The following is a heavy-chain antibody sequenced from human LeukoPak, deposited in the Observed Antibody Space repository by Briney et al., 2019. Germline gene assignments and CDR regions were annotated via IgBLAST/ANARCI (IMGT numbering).Heavy chain of an antibody. CDR1: GFTFSNYW. J-gene: IGHJ4*02. CDR3: ARARYSDF. V-gene: IGHV3-7*01. CDR2: IKEDGSEK. Sequence: GGSLRLSCVASGFTFSNYWMTWVRQAPGKGLEWVANIKEDGSEKNYADSVKGRFTISRDNAKNSLYLQMNSLRGEDTAVYYCARARYSDFWGQGTLITVSS.